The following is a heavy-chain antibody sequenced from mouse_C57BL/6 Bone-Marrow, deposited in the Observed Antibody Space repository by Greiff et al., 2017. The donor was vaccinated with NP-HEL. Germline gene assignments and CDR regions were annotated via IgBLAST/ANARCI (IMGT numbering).Heavy chain of an antibody. D-gene: IGHD1-1*01. J-gene: IGHJ1*03. CDR1: GYAFSSSW. CDR2: IYPGDGDT. CDR3: ARVCYYGSRYWYFDV. Sequence: VQGVESGPELVKPGASVKISCKASGYAFSSSWMNWVKQRPGKGLEWIGRIYPGDGDTNYNGKFKGKATLTADKSSSTAYMQLSSLTSEDSAVYFCARVCYYGSRYWYFDVWGTGTTVTVSS. V-gene: IGHV1-82*01.